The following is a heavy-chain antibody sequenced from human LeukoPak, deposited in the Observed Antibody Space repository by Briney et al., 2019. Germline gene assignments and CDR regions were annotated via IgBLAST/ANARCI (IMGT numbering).Heavy chain of an antibody. CDR1: GYTFTSYA. D-gene: IGHD5-24*01. Sequence: ASVKVSCKASGYTFTSYAVHWVRQAPGQRLEWMGWINAGNGIPKYSQKFQGRVTITRDTSATTAYMELSSLRSEDTAVYYCARGEMATVTFDYWGQGTLVTVSS. CDR2: INAGNGIP. J-gene: IGHJ4*02. V-gene: IGHV1-3*01. CDR3: ARGEMATVTFDY.